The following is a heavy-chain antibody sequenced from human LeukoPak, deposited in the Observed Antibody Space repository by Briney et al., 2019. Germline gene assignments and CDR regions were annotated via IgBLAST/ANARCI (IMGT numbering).Heavy chain of an antibody. J-gene: IGHJ4*02. D-gene: IGHD6-6*01. Sequence: QSGGSLRLSCAASGFTFNSYAMSWVRQAPWERLQWVSGISDSGGNTYYADSVRGRFTISRDNSKNTLYLQMNSLRAEDTAVYYCARDLFPSIAARPRGDWGQGTLVTVSS. CDR1: GFTFNSYA. V-gene: IGHV3-23*01. CDR2: ISDSGGNT. CDR3: ARDLFPSIAARPRGD.